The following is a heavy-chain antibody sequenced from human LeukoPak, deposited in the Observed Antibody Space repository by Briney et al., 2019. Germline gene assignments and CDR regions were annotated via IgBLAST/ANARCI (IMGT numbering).Heavy chain of an antibody. CDR3: ARSKITLAGVMVL. J-gene: IGHJ4*02. V-gene: IGHV3-21*06. CDR1: GFTFSNYH. CDR2: IDLGGDNT. Sequence: PGGSLTLSCAASGFTFSNYHMNWFRQAPGKGLEWVSSIDLGGDNTHYAESMRGRFTVSRDNAKSSLYLQMNSLRAEDTALYFCARSKITLAGVMVLWGQGTQVSVSS. D-gene: IGHD3-16*01.